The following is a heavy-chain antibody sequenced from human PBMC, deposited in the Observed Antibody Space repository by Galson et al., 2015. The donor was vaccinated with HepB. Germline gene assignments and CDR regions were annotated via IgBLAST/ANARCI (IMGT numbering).Heavy chain of an antibody. V-gene: IGHV1-69*13. Sequence: SVKVSCKASGGTFSSYAINWVRQAPGQGLEWMGGIIPIFGTPSYAQNFQGRVTITADDSSSTSYIELSSLRSEDTAVYYCARSQIAVTGTPLDSWGQGTLVTVSS. CDR2: IIPIFGTP. D-gene: IGHD6-19*01. J-gene: IGHJ4*02. CDR3: ARSQIAVTGTPLDS. CDR1: GGTFSSYA.